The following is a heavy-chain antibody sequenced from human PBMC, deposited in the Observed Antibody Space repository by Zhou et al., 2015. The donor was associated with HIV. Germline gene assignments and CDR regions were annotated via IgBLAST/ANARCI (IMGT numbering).Heavy chain of an antibody. CDR3: ARGRYGDYMFDY. CDR2: IYSGGTR. CDR1: GFTVSSSY. V-gene: IGHV3-66*02. Sequence: EVQLVESGGGLVQPGGSLRLSCAASGFTVSSSYMSWVRQPPGKGLQWVSVIYSGGTRYYTDSVKGRFTISRDNSKNTLYLQMNSLRAEDTAVYYCARGRYGDYMFDYWGQGTLVTVSS. J-gene: IGHJ4*02. D-gene: IGHD4-17*01.